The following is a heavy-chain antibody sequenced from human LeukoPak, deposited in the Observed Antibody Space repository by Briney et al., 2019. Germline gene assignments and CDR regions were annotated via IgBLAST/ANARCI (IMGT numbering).Heavy chain of an antibody. J-gene: IGHJ4*02. CDR3: TKGDGRNYGTCSDH. D-gene: IGHD3-10*01. CDR2: IYSGGST. Sequence: GGSLRLSCAASGLTVSSNYMSWVRQAPGKGLEWVSVIYSGGSTYYADSVKGRFTISRDNANNLLYLQMNSLRVQDTALYYCTKGDGRNYGTCSDHWGQGTLVTVSS. V-gene: IGHV3-53*05. CDR1: GLTVSSNY.